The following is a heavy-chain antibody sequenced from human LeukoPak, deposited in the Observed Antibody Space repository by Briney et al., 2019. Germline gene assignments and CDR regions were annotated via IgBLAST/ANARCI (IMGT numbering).Heavy chain of an antibody. Sequence: ASVKVSCKASGYTFTTYYLHWVRQAPGQGLEWMGIINPSGGSTSYAQKFQGRVTMTRDTSTSTVYMELSSLRSEDTAVYYRARVSGWSDAEYYFDYWGQGTLVTVSS. CDR3: ARVSGWSDAEYYFDY. V-gene: IGHV1-46*01. CDR2: INPSGGST. CDR1: GYTFTTYY. J-gene: IGHJ4*02. D-gene: IGHD6-19*01.